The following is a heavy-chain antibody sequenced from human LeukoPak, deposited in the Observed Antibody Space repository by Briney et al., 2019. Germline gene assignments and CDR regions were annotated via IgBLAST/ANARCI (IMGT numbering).Heavy chain of an antibody. CDR1: GGSISSSSYY. CDR3: VRVGILDVPYYFYYMDV. V-gene: IGHV4-39*07. CDR2: INYSGST. D-gene: IGHD3/OR15-3a*01. Sequence: PSETLSLTCTVSGGSISSSSYYWGWIRQSPGKGLEWIGSINYSGSTSYNPSLKSRVTISVDTSKNQFSLNLNSVTAADTAVYYCVRVGILDVPYYFYYMDVWGKGTTVTVSS. J-gene: IGHJ6*03.